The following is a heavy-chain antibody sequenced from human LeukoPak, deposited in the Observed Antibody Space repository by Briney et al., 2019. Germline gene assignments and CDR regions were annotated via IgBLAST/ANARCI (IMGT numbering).Heavy chain of an antibody. D-gene: IGHD4-11*01. J-gene: IGHJ4*02. CDR2: IIPIFGTA. Sequence: ASVKVSCKASGGTFSSYAISWVRQAPGQGLEWMGGIIPIFGTANYAQKFQGRVTITADESTSTAYMELSSLRSEDTAVYYCAREVTVTTWRRSFDYWGQGTLVTVSS. CDR1: GGTFSSYA. CDR3: AREVTVTTWRRSFDY. V-gene: IGHV1-69*13.